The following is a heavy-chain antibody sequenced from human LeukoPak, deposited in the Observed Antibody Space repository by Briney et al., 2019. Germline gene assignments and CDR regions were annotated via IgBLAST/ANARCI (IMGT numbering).Heavy chain of an antibody. Sequence: SETLSLTCTVSGGSVSSSNYYWGWIRQPPGKGLEWIGNIYYSGNTYYNPSLKSRVTLSVDMSKNQFFLKLSSVTAADTAMYYCARRTGYCGSTNCYTNFDFWGQGTLVAVSS. CDR3: ARRTGYCGSTNCYTNFDF. D-gene: IGHD2-2*02. CDR2: IYYSGNT. J-gene: IGHJ4*02. V-gene: IGHV4-39*07. CDR1: GGSVSSSNYY.